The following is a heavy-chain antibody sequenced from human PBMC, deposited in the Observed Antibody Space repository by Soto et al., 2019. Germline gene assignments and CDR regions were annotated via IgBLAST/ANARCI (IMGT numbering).Heavy chain of an antibody. CDR3: ARSYSYGSYWYFDD. V-gene: IGHV1-18*04. CDR2: ITVSNGNT. Sequence: QGQLVQSGAEVKKPGASVRVSCKASGYTFSTYGVSWVRQAPGQGLEWMGWITVSNGNTNYIDDLQGRVTMTTDTSTSTAYMELWRLRSDDTAVYYCARSYSYGSYWYFDDLGQGTLVIVSS. CDR1: GYTFSTYG. D-gene: IGHD5-18*01. J-gene: IGHJ4*02.